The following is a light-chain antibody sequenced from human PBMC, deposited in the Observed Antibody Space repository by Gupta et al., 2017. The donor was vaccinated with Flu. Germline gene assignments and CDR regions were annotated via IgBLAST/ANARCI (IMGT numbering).Light chain of an antibody. Sequence: DIQLTPSPSFLSASVGDRVTITCRASQGIRSYLAWYQQSPGKAPKLLIYAASTLQSGVPSRFSGSGSATEFTLTISSLQSEDFATYYCQQVNDYPPTFGQGTKVEIK. CDR1: QGIRSY. V-gene: IGKV1-9*01. J-gene: IGKJ1*01. CDR2: AAS. CDR3: QQVNDYPPT.